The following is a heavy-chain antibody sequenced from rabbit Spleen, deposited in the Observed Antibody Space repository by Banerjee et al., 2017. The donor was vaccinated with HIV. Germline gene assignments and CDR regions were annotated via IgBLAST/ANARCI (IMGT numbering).Heavy chain of an antibody. CDR3: VREVAAKFSL. CDR2: IDPVFGIT. CDR1: GFDFSRYG. D-gene: IGHD4-1*01. V-gene: IGHV1S47*01. J-gene: IGHJ4*01. Sequence: QEQLVESGGGLVQPGGSLKLSCKGSGFDFSRYGVSWVRQAPGKGLEWIGYIDPVFGITYYANWVNGRFSISRENTQNTLFLQLNSLTAADTAIYFCVREVAAKFSLWGQGTLVTVS.